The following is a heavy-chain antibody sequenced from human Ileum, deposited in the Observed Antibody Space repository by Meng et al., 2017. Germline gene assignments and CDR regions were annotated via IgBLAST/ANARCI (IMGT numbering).Heavy chain of an antibody. Sequence: EVQLVESGGGLVQLGGSLRRSCVASGFTFNKYWGHWVRQAPGKGLVWVSLINTDGSTTNYADSVKGRFTISRDNAKNTLYLQMNSLRAEDTAVYYCASELWGDFPHWGQGTLVTVSS. J-gene: IGHJ4*02. CDR3: ASELWGDFPH. D-gene: IGHD2-21*02. CDR1: GFTFNKYW. CDR2: INTDGSTT. V-gene: IGHV3-74*01.